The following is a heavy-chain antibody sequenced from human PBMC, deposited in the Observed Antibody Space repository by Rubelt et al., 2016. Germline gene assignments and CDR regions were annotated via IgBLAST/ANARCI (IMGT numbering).Heavy chain of an antibody. D-gene: IGHD2-8*01. CDR3: ARDQAMENAFDI. Sequence: QVQLQESGPGLVKPSETLSLPCTVSGGSISSYYWSWIRQPPGKGLEWIGYIYYSGSTNYNPSLKSRVTISVDTSKNQFSLKLSSVTAADTAVYYCARDQAMENAFDIWGQGTMVTVSS. V-gene: IGHV4-59*01. J-gene: IGHJ3*02. CDR2: IYYSGST. CDR1: GGSISSYY.